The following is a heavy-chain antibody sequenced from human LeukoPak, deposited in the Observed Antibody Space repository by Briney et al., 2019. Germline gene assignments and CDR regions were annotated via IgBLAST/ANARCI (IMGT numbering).Heavy chain of an antibody. D-gene: IGHD3-22*01. CDR1: GGSISSGSYY. CDR2: IYTSGST. V-gene: IGHV4-61*02. J-gene: IGHJ4*02. CDR3: AREVWSSGFVGSDY. Sequence: SQTLSLTCTVSGGSISSGSYYWSWIRQPAGKGLKWIGRIYTSGSTNYNPSLKSRVTISVDTSKNQFSLKLSSVTAADTAVYYCAREVWSSGFVGSDYWGQGTLVTVSS.